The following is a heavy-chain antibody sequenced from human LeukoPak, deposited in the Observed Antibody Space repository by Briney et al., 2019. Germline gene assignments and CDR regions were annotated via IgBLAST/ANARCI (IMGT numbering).Heavy chain of an antibody. CDR2: ISWNSGSI. CDR3: AEDRTVYDSSGLDY. J-gene: IGHJ4*02. CDR1: GFTFDDYA. Sequence: PGRSLRLSCTASGFTFDDYAIHWVRQAPGKGLEWVSGISWNSGSIGYADSVKGRFTISRDNAKNSLYLQMNSLIAEDTALYYCAEDRTVYDSSGLDYWGQGTLVTVSS. D-gene: IGHD3-22*01. V-gene: IGHV3-9*01.